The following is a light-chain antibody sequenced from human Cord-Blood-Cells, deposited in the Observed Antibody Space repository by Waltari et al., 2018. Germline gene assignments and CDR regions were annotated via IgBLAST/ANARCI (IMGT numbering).Light chain of an antibody. CDR2: EVS. V-gene: IGLV2-14*01. CDR3: SSYTSSSTLVV. Sequence: QSALTQPASVSGSPGQSITISCTGTSSDVGGYNYVSWYQQHPGKAPKLMIYEVSNRPSGVSNRFSGSKSGNPASLTISGLQAESEADYYCSSYTSSSTLVVFGGGTKLTVL. CDR1: SSDVGGYNY. J-gene: IGLJ2*01.